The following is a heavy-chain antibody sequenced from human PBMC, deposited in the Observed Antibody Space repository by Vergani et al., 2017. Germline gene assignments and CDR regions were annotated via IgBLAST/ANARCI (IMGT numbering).Heavy chain of an antibody. D-gene: IGHD1-1*01. Sequence: EVQVVESGGGLVQPGGSLRLSCVASGFIFSDHYMDWVRQAPGKGLEWVGRIRNKANDYTTQYAASVKGRFTISRDDSKSYLYLQMNSLQTEDTALYYCVRVKGSNWNDHLYDIWGQGTLVTVSS. CDR1: GFIFSDHY. J-gene: IGHJ3*02. V-gene: IGHV3-72*01. CDR3: VRVKGSNWNDHLYDI. CDR2: IRNKANDYTT.